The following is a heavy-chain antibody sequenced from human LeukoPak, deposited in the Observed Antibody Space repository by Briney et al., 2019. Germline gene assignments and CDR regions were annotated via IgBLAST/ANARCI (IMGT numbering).Heavy chain of an antibody. V-gene: IGHV1-8*01. CDR3: ASHGSGSYYFDYYYMDV. J-gene: IGHJ6*03. CDR2: MNPNSGNT. CDR1: GYTVTSYD. D-gene: IGHD3-10*01. Sequence: GASVKVSCKASGYTVTSYDINWVRQATGQGLEGMGGMNPNSGNTGYAQKFQGRVTMTTNTSISTAYMELSSLRSEDTAVYYCASHGSGSYYFDYYYMDVWGKGTTVTVSS.